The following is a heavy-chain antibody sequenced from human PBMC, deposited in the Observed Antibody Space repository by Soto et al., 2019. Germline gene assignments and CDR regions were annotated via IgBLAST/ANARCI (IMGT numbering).Heavy chain of an antibody. Sequence: GGSLRLSCAASGFTFSSYGMHWVRQAPGKGLEWVAVISYDGSNKYYADSVKGRFTISRDNSKNTLYLQMNSLRAEDTAVYYCAKEAPDSSSWYYTEYYYYGMDVCGQGTTVTVSS. CDR2: ISYDGSNK. CDR1: GFTFSSYG. J-gene: IGHJ6*02. CDR3: AKEAPDSSSWYYTEYYYYGMDV. D-gene: IGHD6-13*01. V-gene: IGHV3-30*18.